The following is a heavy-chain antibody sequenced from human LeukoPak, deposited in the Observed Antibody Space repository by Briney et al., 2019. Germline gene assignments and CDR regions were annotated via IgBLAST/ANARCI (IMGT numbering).Heavy chain of an antibody. D-gene: IGHD3-10*01. Sequence: SLRLSCAASGFTFDDYAMHWVRQAPGKGLEWVSGISWNSGSIGYVDSVKGRFTISRDNAKNSLYLQMNSLRAEDTAVYYCARSGRGVDSFYFYMDVWGKGTTVTVSS. CDR2: ISWNSGSI. J-gene: IGHJ6*03. V-gene: IGHV3-9*01. CDR1: GFTFDDYA. CDR3: ARSGRGVDSFYFYMDV.